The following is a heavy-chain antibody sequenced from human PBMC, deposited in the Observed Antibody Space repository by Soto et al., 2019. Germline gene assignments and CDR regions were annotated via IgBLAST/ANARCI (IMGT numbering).Heavy chain of an antibody. CDR3: ARVTTIFGIINQSWFDP. J-gene: IGHJ5*02. CDR1: GGSISSDDYY. V-gene: IGHV4-31*03. D-gene: IGHD3-3*01. CDR2: ISYRGSK. Sequence: QVQLQESGPGLVKPSQTLSLTCTVSGGSISSDDYYWSWIRQHPGKGLEWIGSISYRGSKYFSPSLRSRISTSVDTSTNQVSLWLSSVTVADTAVYYCARVTTIFGIINQSWFDPWGQGTLVIVSS.